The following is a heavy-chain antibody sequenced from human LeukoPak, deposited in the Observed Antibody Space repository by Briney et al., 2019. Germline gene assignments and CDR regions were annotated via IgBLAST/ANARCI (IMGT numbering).Heavy chain of an antibody. J-gene: IGHJ4*02. V-gene: IGHV1-46*01. CDR1: GYTFTSYY. D-gene: IGHD3-10*01. Sequence: ASVKVSCKASGYTFTSYYMHWVRQAPGQGLEWMGIINPSGGSTSYAQKFQGRVTMTRDMSTSTVYMELSSLRSEDTAVYYCARAGGSGSYWYRPYDYWGQGTLVTVSS. CDR2: INPSGGST. CDR3: ARAGGSGSYWYRPYDY.